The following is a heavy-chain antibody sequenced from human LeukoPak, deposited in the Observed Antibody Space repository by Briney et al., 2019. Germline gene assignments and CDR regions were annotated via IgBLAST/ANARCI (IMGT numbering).Heavy chain of an antibody. Sequence: NYAQKLQGRVTMTTDTSTSTAYMELRSLRSDDTAVYYCARERSGSYPVFDYWGQGTLVTVSS. CDR3: ARERSGSYPVFDY. V-gene: IGHV1-18*01. D-gene: IGHD3-10*01. J-gene: IGHJ4*02.